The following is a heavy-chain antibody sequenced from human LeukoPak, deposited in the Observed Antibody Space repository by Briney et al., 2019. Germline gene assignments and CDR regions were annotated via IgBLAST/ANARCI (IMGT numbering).Heavy chain of an antibody. V-gene: IGHV4-34*01. J-gene: IGHJ4*02. CDR2: INHSGST. Sequence: SETLSLTCAVYGGSFSGYYWSWIRQPPGKGLEWIGEINHSGSTNYNPSLKSRVTISVDTSKNQFSLKLSSVTAADTAVYYCARHRFLTMVRGLDYWGQGTLVTVSS. D-gene: IGHD3-10*01. CDR1: GGSFSGYY. CDR3: ARHRFLTMVRGLDY.